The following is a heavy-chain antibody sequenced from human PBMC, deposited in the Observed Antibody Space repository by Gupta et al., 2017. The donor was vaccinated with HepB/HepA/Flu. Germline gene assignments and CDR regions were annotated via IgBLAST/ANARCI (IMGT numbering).Heavy chain of an antibody. Sequence: EVQLVESGGALVKPGGSLRLSCAASGFTFSNAWMSWVRQAPGKGLEWVGRIKSKTDGGTTDYAAPVNGRFTISRDDSKNTLYLQMNSLTTEDTAVYYCTTRPPLHFSEWSPTYYGMDVWGQGTTVTVSS. CDR3: TTRPPLHFSEWSPTYYGMDV. CDR2: IKSKTDGGTT. D-gene: IGHD3-3*01. J-gene: IGHJ6*02. CDR1: GFTFSNAW. V-gene: IGHV3-15*02.